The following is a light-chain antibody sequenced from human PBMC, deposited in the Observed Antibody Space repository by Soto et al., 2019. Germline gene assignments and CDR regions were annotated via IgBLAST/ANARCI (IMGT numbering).Light chain of an antibody. CDR1: QGISGQ. CDR2: DAS. V-gene: IGKV1-5*01. Sequence: DIQMTQSPSTLSAFAGARVTVTCRASQGISGQLAWYQQRPGKAPKLLITDASNLNAGVPSRFSGSGSGTEFTLTISSLQPDDIATYYCQHYNAYPVTFGGGTKVDI. J-gene: IGKJ4*01. CDR3: QHYNAYPVT.